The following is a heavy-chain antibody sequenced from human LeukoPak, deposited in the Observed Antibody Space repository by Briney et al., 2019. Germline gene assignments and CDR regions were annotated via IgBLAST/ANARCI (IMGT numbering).Heavy chain of an antibody. CDR2: IYYSGST. D-gene: IGHD3-16*01. V-gene: IGHV4-31*03. J-gene: IGHJ4*02. CDR3: VRGSTLRHYQY. CDR1: GGSISSGGYY. Sequence: QVQLQESGPGLVKPSQTLSLTCTVSGGSISSGGYYWSWIRQHPGKGLEWIGYIYYSGSTYYNPSLKSRVTVSVDTSKNQFSLKLSSVTAADTAVYYCVRGSTLRHYQYWGQGTLVTVSS.